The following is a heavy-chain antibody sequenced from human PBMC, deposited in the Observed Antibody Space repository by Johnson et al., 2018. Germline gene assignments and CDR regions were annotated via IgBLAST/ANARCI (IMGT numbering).Heavy chain of an antibody. CDR3: ADLVALVGTPV. Sequence: VQLVESGGGLVQPGGSLRLSCAASGFTFSNYAMIWVRQAPGEGLDWVSAIGGSGSSTGNTIFYADSAKGRFTISRDNAKNSLFLQMNHLRAEDTAGYYCADLVALVGTPVWGQGTLVTVSS. CDR2: IGGSGSSTGNTI. CDR1: GFTFSNYA. J-gene: IGHJ4*02. V-gene: IGHV3-23*04. D-gene: IGHD6-19*01.